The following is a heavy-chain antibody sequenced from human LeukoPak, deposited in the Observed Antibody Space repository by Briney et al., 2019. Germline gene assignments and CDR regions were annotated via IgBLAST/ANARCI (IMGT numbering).Heavy chain of an antibody. V-gene: IGHV3-30*18. CDR3: AKAGDSSSWAWFDP. CDR1: GFSFTRYG. CDR2: MSYDGSKK. J-gene: IGHJ5*02. Sequence: GGSLRLSCAASGFSFTRYGMNWVRQAPGKGLGWVASMSYDGSKKYYAASVKGRFTISRDNSKNTLYLQMNSLRAEDTAVYYCAKAGDSSSWAWFDPWGQGTLVTVSS. D-gene: IGHD6-13*01.